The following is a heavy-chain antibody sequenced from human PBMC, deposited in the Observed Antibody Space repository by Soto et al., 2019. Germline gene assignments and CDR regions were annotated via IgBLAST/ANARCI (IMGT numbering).Heavy chain of an antibody. Sequence: GGSLRLSCAGSGFTFNIYLMHWVRQAPGKGPVWVARIYNDGTYADYADSVKGRFTISRDNAKDTLYLQMNDLRAEDSALYHCTRGPRATSAGTSAHWGQGTLVTVSS. CDR1: GFTFNIYL. CDR3: TRGPRATSAGTSAH. V-gene: IGHV3-74*01. J-gene: IGHJ4*02. D-gene: IGHD6-13*01. CDR2: IYNDGTYA.